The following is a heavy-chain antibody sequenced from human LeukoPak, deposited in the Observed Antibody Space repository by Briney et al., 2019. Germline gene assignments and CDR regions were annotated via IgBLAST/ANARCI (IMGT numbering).Heavy chain of an antibody. Sequence: ASVKVSCKASGYTFTSYAMNWVRQAPGQGLEWMGWINTNTGNPTYAQGFTGRFVFSLDTSVSTAYLPISSLNAEDTAVYYCALANGIAAAGSYNYWGQGTLVTVSS. CDR2: INTNTGNP. CDR3: ALANGIAAAGSYNY. D-gene: IGHD6-13*01. J-gene: IGHJ4*02. CDR1: GYTFTSYA. V-gene: IGHV7-4-1*02.